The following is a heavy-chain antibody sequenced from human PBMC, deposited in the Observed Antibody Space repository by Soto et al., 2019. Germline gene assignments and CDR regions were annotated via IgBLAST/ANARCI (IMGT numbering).Heavy chain of an antibody. CDR1: GGSISTTHW. J-gene: IGHJ4*02. V-gene: IGHV4-30-4*01. D-gene: IGHD5-12*01. CDR3: ARVDIVATIFDY. CDR2: IYYSGST. Sequence: PSETLSLTCAVSGGSISTTHWWTWVRQPPGKGLEWIGYIYYSGSTYYNPSLKSRVTISVDTSKNQFSLKLSSVTAADTAVYYCARVDIVATIFDYWGQGTLVTVSS.